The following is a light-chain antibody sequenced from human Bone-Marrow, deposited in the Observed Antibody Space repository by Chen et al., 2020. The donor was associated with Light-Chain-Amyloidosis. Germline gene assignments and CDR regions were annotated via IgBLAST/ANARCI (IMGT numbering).Light chain of an antibody. CDR2: DAS. Sequence: EIVLTQSPATLSLSPGERGALSCRASQSVNNYLAWYQQKPGQAPRLLIYDASNRATGFPARFSGSGSGTGFTLTISRLETEDFAVYYCQQRSNWPITFGQGTRLEIK. CDR1: QSVNNY. V-gene: IGKV3-11*01. CDR3: QQRSNWPIT. J-gene: IGKJ5*01.